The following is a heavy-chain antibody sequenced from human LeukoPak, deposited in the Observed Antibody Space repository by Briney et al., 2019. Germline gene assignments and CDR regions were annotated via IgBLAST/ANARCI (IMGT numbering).Heavy chain of an antibody. V-gene: IGHV4-38-2*02. CDR1: GYSISTAYS. CDR2: LYHSGST. CDR3: ARGVGYDDTLGSYYGFFDH. J-gene: IGHJ4*02. Sequence: SETLSLTCTVSGYSISTAYSWGWIRQSPGKGLEWIGSLYHSGSTYYNPSLKSRVTISLDTSKNHFSLNLSTVTAADTAVYYCARGVGYDDTLGSYYGFFDHWSQGTLVTVSS. D-gene: IGHD3-22*01.